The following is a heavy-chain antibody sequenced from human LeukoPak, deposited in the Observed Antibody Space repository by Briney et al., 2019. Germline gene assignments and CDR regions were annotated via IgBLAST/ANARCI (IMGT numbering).Heavy chain of an antibody. J-gene: IGHJ6*02. D-gene: IGHD2-15*01. Sequence: PSETLSLTCTVSGGSISSYYWSWIRQPPGKGLGWIGYIYYSGSTNYNPSLKSRVTISVDTSKNQFSLKLSSVTAADTAVYYCARYGCSGGSCYFAHSYYYGMDVWGQGTTVTVSS. CDR1: GGSISSYY. V-gene: IGHV4-59*01. CDR2: IYYSGST. CDR3: ARYGCSGGSCYFAHSYYYGMDV.